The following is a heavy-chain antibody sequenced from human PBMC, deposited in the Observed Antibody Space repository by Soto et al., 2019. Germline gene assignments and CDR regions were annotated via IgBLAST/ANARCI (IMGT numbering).Heavy chain of an antibody. J-gene: IGHJ4*02. D-gene: IGHD3-10*01. Sequence: EVQLLESGGGLGQPGGSLRVSCAASGFIFSDFSMSWVRQAPEKGLEWVAAISGRGDTTYYAESVKGRFTISRDNSKNTVYLQMNSLRVDDTAVYYCAKDPQWFGELYVYWGQGTLVTVSS. CDR2: ISGRGDTT. V-gene: IGHV3-23*01. CDR3: AKDPQWFGELYVY. CDR1: GFIFSDFS.